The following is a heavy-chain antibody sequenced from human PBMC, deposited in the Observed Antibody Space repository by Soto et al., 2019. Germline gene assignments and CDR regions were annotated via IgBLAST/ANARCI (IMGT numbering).Heavy chain of an antibody. V-gene: IGHV3-33*01. CDR1: GFTFSSYG. J-gene: IGHJ5*02. CDR3: ARARGSSWEYNWFDP. Sequence: PGGSLRLSCAESGFTFSSYGMHWVRQAPRKGLEWVAVIWYDGSNKYYADSVKGRFTISRDNSKNTLYLQMNSLRAEDTAVYYCARARGSSWEYNWFDPWGQGTLVTVSS. CDR2: IWYDGSNK. D-gene: IGHD6-13*01.